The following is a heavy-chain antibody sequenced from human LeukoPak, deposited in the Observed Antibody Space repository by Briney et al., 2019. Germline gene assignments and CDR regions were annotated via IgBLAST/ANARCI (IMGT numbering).Heavy chain of an antibody. J-gene: IGHJ4*02. D-gene: IGHD3-22*01. V-gene: IGHV3-23*01. CDR3: AKDLEEYYDSSGYNDY. CDR2: ISGSGGST. Sequence: GFLRLFCSSFGINLCRYCLGLVRQAPGEGPGGGLAISGSGGSTYYADSVKGRFTISRDNSKNTLYLQMNSLRAEDTAVYYCAKDLEEYYDSSGYNDYWGQGTLVTVSS. CDR1: GINLCRYC.